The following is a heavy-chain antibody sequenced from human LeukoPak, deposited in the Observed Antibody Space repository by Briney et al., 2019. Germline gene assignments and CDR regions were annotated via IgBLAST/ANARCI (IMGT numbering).Heavy chain of an antibody. CDR2: ISWDGGST. V-gene: IGHV3-43D*03. D-gene: IGHD2-21*01. CDR1: GFTFDDYA. Sequence: GGSLRLSCAASGFTFDDYAMHWVRQAPGKGLEWVSLISWDGGSTYYADSVKGRFTISRDNSKNSLYLQMNSLRAEDTALYYFEKIPRGRNDVFNIGAQGKRATVSS. J-gene: IGHJ3*02. CDR3: EKIPRGRNDVFNI.